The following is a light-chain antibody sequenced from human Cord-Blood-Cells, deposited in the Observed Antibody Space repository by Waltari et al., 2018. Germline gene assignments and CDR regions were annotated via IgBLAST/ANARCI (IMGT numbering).Light chain of an antibody. CDR3: QQRSNWPPYS. Sequence: EIVWTQSQATLSLSPGERATLSCRASQSVSSYLAWYQQKPGQAPRLLIYDASNRATGIPARFSGSGSVTDFTLTISSLEPEDFAVYYCQQRSNWPPYSFGQGTKLEIK. V-gene: IGKV3-11*01. CDR1: QSVSSY. CDR2: DAS. J-gene: IGKJ2*03.